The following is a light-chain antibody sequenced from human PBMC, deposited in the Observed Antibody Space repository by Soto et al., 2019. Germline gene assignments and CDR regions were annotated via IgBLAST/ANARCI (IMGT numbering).Light chain of an antibody. CDR2: AAS. J-gene: IGKJ5*01. CDR3: QQSSSYPIT. Sequence: EIVLTQSPCTLALSPGERATLSCRASQSVTRRYLAWYQQKPGQAPRLLIYAASSRATGIPERFSGSGSGTDVTLTISRLEAEDFAVYYCQQSSSYPITFGQGTRLEIK. CDR1: QSVTRRY. V-gene: IGKV3-20*01.